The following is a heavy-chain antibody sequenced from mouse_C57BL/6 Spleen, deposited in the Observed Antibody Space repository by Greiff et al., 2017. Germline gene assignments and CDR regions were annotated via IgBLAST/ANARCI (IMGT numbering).Heavy chain of an antibody. Sequence: VQLQESGPGLVQPSQSLSITCTVSGFSLTSYGVHWVRQSPGKGLEWLGVIWRGGSSDYNAAFMSRLSITKDNSKSQVFFKMNSLQADDTAIYYCAKNKGIYGKDAMDYWGQGTSVTVSS. CDR3: AKNKGIYGKDAMDY. CDR1: GFSLTSYG. J-gene: IGHJ4*01. V-gene: IGHV2-5*01. CDR2: IWRGGSS. D-gene: IGHD2-1*01.